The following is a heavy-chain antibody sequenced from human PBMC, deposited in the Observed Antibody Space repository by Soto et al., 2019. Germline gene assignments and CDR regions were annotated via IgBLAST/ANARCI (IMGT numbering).Heavy chain of an antibody. D-gene: IGHD5-18*01. V-gene: IGHV4-59*01. Sequence: SETLSLTCIVSGGSISSYYWSWIRQPPGKGLEWIGYVYYSGTTYHNPSLKSRVTMSVDTSNNQFSLKVSSVTAADTAMYYCARAGYSYNDGYYFDYWGQVTLVPVSS. CDR3: ARAGYSYNDGYYFDY. CDR2: VYYSGTT. J-gene: IGHJ4*02. CDR1: GGSISSYY.